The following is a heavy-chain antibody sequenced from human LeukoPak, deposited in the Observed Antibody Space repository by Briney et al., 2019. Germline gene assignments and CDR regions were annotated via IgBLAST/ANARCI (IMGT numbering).Heavy chain of an antibody. CDR2: TNWDGTNT. CDR1: GFTFDDYA. V-gene: IGHV3-43D*03. D-gene: IGHD2-2*01. CDR3: ARDRGPYCSSTKAFFKGCYYYYGMDV. J-gene: IGHJ6*02. Sequence: PGGSLRLSCVASGFTFDDYAMHWVRQAPGKGLEWVCLTNWDGTNTLCAGSVKGRFTISRDNAKNSLYLQMNSLRAEDTAVYYCARDRGPYCSSTKAFFKGCYYYYGMDVWGQGTTVTVSS.